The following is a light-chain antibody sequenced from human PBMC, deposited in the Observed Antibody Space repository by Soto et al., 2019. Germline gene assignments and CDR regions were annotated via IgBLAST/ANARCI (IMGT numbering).Light chain of an antibody. V-gene: IGKV3-20*01. Sequence: EIVLTQSPGTLSLSPGERATLACRASQRVRSSYLAWYQQKPGQAPRLLLYGTSTRATGIPDRFSGSGSGTDLTLTISRLEPEDFAVYYCQQYGNSPRFTFGPGTKVDIK. CDR2: GTS. CDR3: QQYGNSPRFT. CDR1: QRVRSSY. J-gene: IGKJ3*01.